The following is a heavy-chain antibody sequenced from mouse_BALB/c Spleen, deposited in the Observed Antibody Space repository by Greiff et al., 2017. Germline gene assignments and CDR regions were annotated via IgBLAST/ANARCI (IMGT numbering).Heavy chain of an antibody. CDR2: INPSSGYT. V-gene: IGHV1-4*01. CDR1: GYTFTSYT. Sequence: QVQLKESGADLARPGASVKMSCKASGYTFTSYTMHWVKQRPGQGLEWIGYINPSSGYTNYNQKFKDKATLTADKSSSTAYMQLSSLTSEDSAVYYGARSGELTGGYFDYWGQGTTLTVSS. J-gene: IGHJ2*01. CDR3: ARSGELTGGYFDY. D-gene: IGHD4-1*01.